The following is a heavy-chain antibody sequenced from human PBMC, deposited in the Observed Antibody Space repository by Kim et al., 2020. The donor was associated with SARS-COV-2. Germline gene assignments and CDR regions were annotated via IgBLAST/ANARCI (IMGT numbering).Heavy chain of an antibody. CDR1: GYTFTSYA. CDR3: ARSWIQRGEHFDY. D-gene: IGHD5-18*01. Sequence: ASVKVSCKASGYTFTSYAMHWVRQAPGQRLEWMGWINAGNGNTKYSQKFQGRVTITRDTSASTAYMELSSLRSEDTAVYYCARSWIQRGEHFDYGGQGTLVTVSS. J-gene: IGHJ4*02. CDR2: INAGNGNT. V-gene: IGHV1-3*01.